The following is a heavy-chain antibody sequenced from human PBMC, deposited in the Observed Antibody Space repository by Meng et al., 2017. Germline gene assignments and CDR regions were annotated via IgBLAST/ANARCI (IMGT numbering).Heavy chain of an antibody. J-gene: IGHJ4*02. Sequence: QLQQAGPGLMKPSQTLSLTCAVSGDTVSSDSAAWNWIRQSPSRGLEWLGRTSYRSKWYNDFAVSVKSRIIINPDTSKNHFSLQLNSVTPEDTAVYYCASGWSMFQTWGQGTLVTVSS. CDR1: GDTVSSDSAA. CDR2: TSYRSKWYN. V-gene: IGHV6-1*01. D-gene: IGHD3-10*02. CDR3: ASGWSMFQT.